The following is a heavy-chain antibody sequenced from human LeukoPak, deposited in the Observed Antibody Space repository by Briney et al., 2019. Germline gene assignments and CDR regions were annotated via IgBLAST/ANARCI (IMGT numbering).Heavy chain of an antibody. CDR3: ARGGSRIANWFDP. CDR1: GGSISSYY. V-gene: IGHV4-59*08. Sequence: SETLSLTCTVSGGSISSYYWSWIRQPPGKGLEWIGYIYYSGSTNYNPSLKSRVTISVDTSKNQFSLKLSSVTAADTAVYYCARGGSRIANWFDPWGQGILVTVSS. J-gene: IGHJ5*02. CDR2: IYYSGST. D-gene: IGHD2-15*01.